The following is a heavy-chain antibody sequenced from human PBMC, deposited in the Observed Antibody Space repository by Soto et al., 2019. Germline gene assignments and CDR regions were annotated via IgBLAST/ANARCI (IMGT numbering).Heavy chain of an antibody. Sequence: EVQLVESGGGLVQPGGSLRLSCAASGFTFSSYWMSWVRQAPGKGLEWVANIKQDGSEKYYVDSVKGRFTISRDNAKNSLYLQMNSLRAEDTAVYYCARDPTTVTPWDYYYYGMDVWGQGTTVTVSS. V-gene: IGHV3-7*01. CDR3: ARDPTTVTPWDYYYYGMDV. J-gene: IGHJ6*02. CDR2: IKQDGSEK. CDR1: GFTFSSYW. D-gene: IGHD4-17*01.